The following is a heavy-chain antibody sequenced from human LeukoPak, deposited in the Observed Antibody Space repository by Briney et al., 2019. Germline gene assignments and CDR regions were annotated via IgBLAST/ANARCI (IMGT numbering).Heavy chain of an antibody. CDR3: ARGDYDFWSGENYYFDY. V-gene: IGHV4-59*01. Sequence: SETLSLTCTVYGGSFSGYYWSWIRQPPGKGLEWIGYIYYSESTNYNPSLKSRVTISVDTSKNQFSLKLSSVTAADTAVYYCARGDYDFWSGENYYFDYWGQGTLVTVSS. CDR1: GGSFSGYY. D-gene: IGHD3-3*01. J-gene: IGHJ4*02. CDR2: IYYSEST.